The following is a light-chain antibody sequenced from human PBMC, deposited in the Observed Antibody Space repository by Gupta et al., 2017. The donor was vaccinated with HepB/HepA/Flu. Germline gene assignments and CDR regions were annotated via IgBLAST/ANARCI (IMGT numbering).Light chain of an antibody. CDR3: QQRSDWWS. J-gene: IGKJ1*01. Sequence: EIVLTQSPATLSLSPGERATLSCRASQSVSSHLNWYQQKLGQPPRLLISEASNRATGIPTRFSGSGSGTDYTLTISSLEPEEFAVYYCQQRSDWWSFGQGTKVEIK. V-gene: IGKV3-11*01. CDR2: EAS. CDR1: QSVSSH.